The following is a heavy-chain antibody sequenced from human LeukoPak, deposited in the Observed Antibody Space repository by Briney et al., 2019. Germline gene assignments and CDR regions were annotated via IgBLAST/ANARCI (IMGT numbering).Heavy chain of an antibody. Sequence: GGSLRLSCAASGFTFSSYSMNWVGQAPGKGLEWVSSISSSSSYIYYADSVKGRFTISRDNAKNSLYLQMNSLRAEDTAVYYCAREIYDFWSGECDYWGQGTLVTVSS. D-gene: IGHD3-3*01. CDR2: ISSSSSYI. CDR1: GFTFSSYS. CDR3: AREIYDFWSGECDY. V-gene: IGHV3-21*01. J-gene: IGHJ4*02.